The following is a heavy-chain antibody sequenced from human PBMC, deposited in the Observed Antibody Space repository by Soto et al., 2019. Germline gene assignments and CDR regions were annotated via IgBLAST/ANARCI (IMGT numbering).Heavy chain of an antibody. CDR1: GFSFSDYY. Sequence: GGSLRLSCAASGFSFSDYYINWVRQAPGKGLEWVGRTRNKASSYTTDYAAFVKGRFTISRDDSKNLIYLQMNSLKTEDTAVYYCAGLYGKFNYWGQGTLVTVSS. V-gene: IGHV3-72*01. CDR3: AGLYGKFNY. CDR2: TRNKASSYTT. J-gene: IGHJ4*02. D-gene: IGHD4-17*01.